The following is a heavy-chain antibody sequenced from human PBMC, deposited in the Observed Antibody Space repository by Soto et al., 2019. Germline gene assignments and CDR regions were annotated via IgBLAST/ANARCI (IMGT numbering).Heavy chain of an antibody. Sequence: EVQLLESGGDLVQPGGSLRLSCAASGFTFTSFAMSWVRQAPGKGLEWISCMNGSGNEIYYADSVKGRFTISRDNPKNTVYLHMSSLRAEDTAVYYCAKDALYNYEKLNYWGQGTLVTVSS. V-gene: IGHV3-23*01. CDR2: MNGSGNEI. D-gene: IGHD5-18*01. CDR1: GFTFTSFA. J-gene: IGHJ4*02. CDR3: AKDALYNYEKLNY.